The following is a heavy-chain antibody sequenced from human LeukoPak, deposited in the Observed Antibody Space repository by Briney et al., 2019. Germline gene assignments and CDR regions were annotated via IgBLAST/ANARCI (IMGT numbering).Heavy chain of an antibody. CDR1: GIFISSYT. J-gene: IGHJ4*02. V-gene: IGHV3-23*01. CDR2: ITGSGGST. CDR3: ARGRYCSSTGCYSVVDS. D-gene: IGHD2-2*01. Sequence: ASLILSCAASGIFISSYTMSGVREAPGKGLELGSTITGSGGSTYYADSGKGRFTISRDTSKNTFYLQMNSLRAEDTAVYSCARGRYCSSTGCYSVVDSWGPGTLVTVSS.